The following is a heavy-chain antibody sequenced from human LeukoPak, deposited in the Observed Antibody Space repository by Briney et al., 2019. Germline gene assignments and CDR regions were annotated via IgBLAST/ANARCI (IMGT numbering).Heavy chain of an antibody. D-gene: IGHD6-13*01. J-gene: IGHJ4*02. V-gene: IGHV4-34*01. CDR2: INHSGST. CDR3: ARGELGLPNRYDY. CDR1: GGSFSGYY. Sequence: SETLSLTCAVYGGSFSGYYWRWIRQPPGKGLEWIGEINHSGSTNYNPSLKSRVTISVDTSKNQFSLKLSSVTAADTAVYYCARGELGLPNRYDYWGQGTLVTVSS.